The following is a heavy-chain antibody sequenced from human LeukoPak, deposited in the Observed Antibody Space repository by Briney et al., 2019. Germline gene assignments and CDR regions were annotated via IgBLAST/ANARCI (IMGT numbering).Heavy chain of an antibody. D-gene: IGHD2-15*01. CDR3: ARQSSGGSFDY. CDR1: GGSISSYY. J-gene: IGHJ4*02. CDR2: IYYSGST. V-gene: IGHV4-59*08. Sequence: SETLSLTCTVSGGSISSYYWSWIRKPPGEGMEWIGYIYYSGSTNYNPSLKSRVTISVDTSKNQFSLKLSSVTAADTAVYYCARQSSGGSFDYWGQGTLVTVSS.